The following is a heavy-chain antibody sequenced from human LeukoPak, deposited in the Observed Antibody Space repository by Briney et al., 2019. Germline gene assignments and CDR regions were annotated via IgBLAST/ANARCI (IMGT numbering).Heavy chain of an antibody. CDR1: GGSFSDYY. CDR2: INHSGKN. J-gene: IGHJ3*02. Sequence: TSETLSLTCAVYGGSFSDYYWSWLRQPPGKGLEWIGEINHSGKNNYNPSLKSRVTISVDTSKNQFSLKLNSVTAADTAVYYCARRLFQLSRYAFDIWGLGTMVTVSS. CDR3: ARRLFQLSRYAFDI. V-gene: IGHV4-34*01. D-gene: IGHD1-1*01.